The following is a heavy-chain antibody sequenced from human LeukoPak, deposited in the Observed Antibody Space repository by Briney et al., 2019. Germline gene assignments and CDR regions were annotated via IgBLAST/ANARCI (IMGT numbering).Heavy chain of an antibody. CDR2: ISPYNGNT. CDR1: GYDFTSVG. D-gene: IGHD6-19*01. V-gene: IGHV1-18*01. CDR3: ARAGSGSGWYFDY. J-gene: IGHJ4*02. Sequence: ASVKVSCKASGYDFTSVGITWVRQTPGQGLEWMGWISPYNGNTRYVQKLQGRVTMTTDTSTSTAYMELRSLRFDDTAVYYCARAGSGSGWYFDYWGQGTLVTVSS.